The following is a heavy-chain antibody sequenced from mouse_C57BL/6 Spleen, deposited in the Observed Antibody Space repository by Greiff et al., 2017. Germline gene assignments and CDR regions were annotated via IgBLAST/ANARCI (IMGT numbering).Heavy chain of an antibody. CDR2: INPSTGGT. J-gene: IGHJ4*01. D-gene: IGHD1-1*01. Sequence: VQLQQSGPELVKPGASVQISCKAPGYSFTGYYMNWVKQSPEKSLEWIGEINPSTGGTTYNQKFKAKATLTVDKSSSTAYMQLKSLTSEDSAVYYCARVPRGSSPYYAMDYWGQGTSVTVSS. V-gene: IGHV1-42*01. CDR1: GYSFTGYY. CDR3: ARVPRGSSPYYAMDY.